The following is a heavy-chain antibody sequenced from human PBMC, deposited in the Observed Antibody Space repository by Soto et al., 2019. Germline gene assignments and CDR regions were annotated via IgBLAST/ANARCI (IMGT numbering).Heavy chain of an antibody. CDR2: IFWDDDK. J-gene: IGHJ4*02. D-gene: IGHD5-18*01. Sequence: SGPTLVNPTQTLTLTCTFSGFSLSTSGVGVGWIRQPPGKALEWLALIFWDDDKRYSPSLKSRVTITKDTSKNQLVLTMTNMDPVDTATYYCAHLPWKHLWPRAPVVYWGQGTPVTVSS. V-gene: IGHV2-5*02. CDR3: AHLPWKHLWPRAPVVY. CDR1: GFSLSTSGVG.